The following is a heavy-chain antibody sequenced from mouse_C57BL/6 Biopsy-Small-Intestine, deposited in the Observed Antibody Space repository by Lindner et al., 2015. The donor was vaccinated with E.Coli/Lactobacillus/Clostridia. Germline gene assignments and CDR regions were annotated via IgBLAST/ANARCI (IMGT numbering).Heavy chain of an antibody. D-gene: IGHD2-10*01. CDR2: INPYYGST. CDR1: GYSFTGYN. J-gene: IGHJ3*01. Sequence: LQESGAELVKPGASVKISCKASGYSFTGYNMNWVKESRGKSLEWIGNINPYYGSTSYNQKFKGKATLTVDKSSSTAYMQLNSLTSEDSAVYYCARSYDGAWFAYWGQGTLVTVSA. V-gene: IGHV1-39*01. CDR3: ARSYDGAWFAY.